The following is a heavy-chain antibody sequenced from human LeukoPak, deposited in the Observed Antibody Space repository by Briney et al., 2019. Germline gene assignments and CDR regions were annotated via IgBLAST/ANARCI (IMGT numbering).Heavy chain of an antibody. CDR3: ARHDDGTEFLDY. D-gene: IGHD1-14*01. CDR1: GGSISSSSYY. Sequence: SETLSLTCTVSGGSISSSSYYWGWIRQPPGKGLEWIGSIYYSGSTYCNPSLKSRVTISVDTSKNQFSLKLSSVTAADTAVYYCARHDDGTEFLDYWGQGTLVTVSS. CDR2: IYYSGST. J-gene: IGHJ4*02. V-gene: IGHV4-39*01.